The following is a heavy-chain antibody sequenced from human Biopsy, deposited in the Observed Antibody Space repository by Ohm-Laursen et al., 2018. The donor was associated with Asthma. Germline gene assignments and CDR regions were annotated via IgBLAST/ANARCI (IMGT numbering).Heavy chain of an antibody. Sequence: ASVKVSCKASGYTFTSYYIHWVRQAPGQGLEWMGIINPSGGSTSYPQKFQGRVTMTRDTSTSTVYMELSSLSSEDTAVYYCARAFVESAAFDYWGQGTLATVSS. CDR1: GYTFTSYY. D-gene: IGHD2/OR15-2a*01. J-gene: IGHJ4*02. CDR2: INPSGGST. CDR3: ARAFVESAAFDY. V-gene: IGHV1-46*01.